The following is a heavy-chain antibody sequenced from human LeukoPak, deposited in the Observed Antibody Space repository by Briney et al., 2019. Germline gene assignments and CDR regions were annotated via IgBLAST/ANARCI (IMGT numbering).Heavy chain of an antibody. Sequence: GGSLRLSCGASGFTFSSHCMNWVRQAPGKGLEWVSYISSSSSTIYYADSVKGRFTISRDNAKNSLYLQMNSLRAEDTAVYYCARGIVGLESGYWGQGTLVTVSS. J-gene: IGHJ4*02. CDR2: ISSSSSTI. V-gene: IGHV3-48*01. CDR1: GFTFSSHC. D-gene: IGHD1-26*01. CDR3: ARGIVGLESGY.